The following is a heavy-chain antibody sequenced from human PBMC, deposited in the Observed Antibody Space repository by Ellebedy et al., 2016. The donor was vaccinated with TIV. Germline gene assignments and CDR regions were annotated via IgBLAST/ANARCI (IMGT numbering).Heavy chain of an antibody. Sequence: GESLKISCAVSGFSFRSYWMTWVRQAPGKGLEWVANINQDESQKYYVDSVKGRFTISRDNTKNSLYLQMNSLRAEDTAVYYCATDGSYGDYLSPAHAFEIWGQGTVVAVSS. CDR2: INQDESQK. J-gene: IGHJ3*02. CDR3: ATDGSYGDYLSPAHAFEI. D-gene: IGHD4-17*01. V-gene: IGHV3-7*01. CDR1: GFSFRSYW.